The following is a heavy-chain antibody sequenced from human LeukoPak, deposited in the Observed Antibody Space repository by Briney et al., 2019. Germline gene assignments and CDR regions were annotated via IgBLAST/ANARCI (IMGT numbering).Heavy chain of an antibody. CDR1: GFTFSSYG. CDR2: IWYDGINK. D-gene: IGHD2-2*01. Sequence: GGSLRLSCAASGFTFSSYGMHWVRQAPGKGLEWMAVIWYDGINKYYADSVKGRFTISRDNSKNTLYLQMNSLRAEDTAVYYCAKDRGAYCSSTSCNTGFDYWGQGTLVTVSS. V-gene: IGHV3-33*06. CDR3: AKDRGAYCSSTSCNTGFDY. J-gene: IGHJ4*02.